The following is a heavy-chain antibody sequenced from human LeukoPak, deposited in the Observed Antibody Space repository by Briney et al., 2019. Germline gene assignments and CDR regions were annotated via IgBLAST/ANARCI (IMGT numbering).Heavy chain of an antibody. CDR1: GFTFSDYY. Sequence: GGSLRLSCAASGFTFSDYYMSWIRQAPGKGLEWVSSISSSSSYIYYADSVKGRFTISRDNAKNSLYLQMNSLRAEDTAVYYCARVEMATISHWGQGTLVTVSS. J-gene: IGHJ4*02. CDR3: ARVEMATISH. CDR2: ISSSSSYI. V-gene: IGHV3-11*06. D-gene: IGHD5-12*01.